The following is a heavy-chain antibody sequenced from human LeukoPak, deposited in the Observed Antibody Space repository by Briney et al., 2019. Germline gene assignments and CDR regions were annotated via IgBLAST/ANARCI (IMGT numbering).Heavy chain of an antibody. J-gene: IGHJ4*02. D-gene: IGHD3-9*01. CDR3: ARHDTGFWFDY. CDR1: GGSIATYKDY. Sequence: PSETLSLTCKVSGGSIATYKDYCGWVRQSAGKGLEWIGSSHHTGGTFYNPSLQSRVTIVLDTSNNLFSLKVDSVTAGDTAVYYCARHDTGFWFDYWGQGTLVTVSS. V-gene: IGHV4-39*01. CDR2: SHHTGGT.